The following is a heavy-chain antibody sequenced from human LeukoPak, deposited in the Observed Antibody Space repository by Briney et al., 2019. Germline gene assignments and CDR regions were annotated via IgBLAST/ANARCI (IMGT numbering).Heavy chain of an antibody. J-gene: IGHJ1*01. CDR2: IKSKTDGGTT. V-gene: IGHV3-15*01. CDR3: TTDQRPYYYGSGSYLPLSS. CDR1: GFTFSSYE. D-gene: IGHD3-10*01. Sequence: GGSLRLSCAASGFTFSSYEMNWVRQAPGKGLEWVGRIKSKTDGGTTDYAAPVKGRFTISRDDSKNTLYLQMNSLKTEDTAVYYCTTDQRPYYYGSGSYLPLSSWGQGTLVTVSS.